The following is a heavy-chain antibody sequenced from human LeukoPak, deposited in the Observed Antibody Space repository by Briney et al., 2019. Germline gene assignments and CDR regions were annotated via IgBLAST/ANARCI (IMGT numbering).Heavy chain of an antibody. CDR2: MNPNSGNT. CDR1: GYTFTSYD. Sequence: GASVKGSCKASGYTFTSYDINWVRQATGQGLEWMGWMNPNSGNTGYAQKFQGRVTMTRNTSISTAYMELSSLRSEDTAVYYCARGHPHYYDSSGYANWGQGTLVTVSS. CDR3: ARGHPHYYDSSGYAN. D-gene: IGHD3-22*01. V-gene: IGHV1-8*01. J-gene: IGHJ4*02.